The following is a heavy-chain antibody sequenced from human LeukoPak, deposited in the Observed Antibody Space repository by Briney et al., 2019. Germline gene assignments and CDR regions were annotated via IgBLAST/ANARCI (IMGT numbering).Heavy chain of an antibody. D-gene: IGHD4-17*01. CDR3: ARARLDYGDYVGYFDY. J-gene: IGHJ4*02. Sequence: PGGSLRLSCAASGFTFSSYSMNWVRQAPGKGLEWVSSISSSSSYIYYADSVKGRFTISRDNAKNSLYLQMNSLRAEDTAVYYCARARLDYGDYVGYFDYWGQGTLVTVSS. CDR2: ISSSSSYI. CDR1: GFTFSSYS. V-gene: IGHV3-21*01.